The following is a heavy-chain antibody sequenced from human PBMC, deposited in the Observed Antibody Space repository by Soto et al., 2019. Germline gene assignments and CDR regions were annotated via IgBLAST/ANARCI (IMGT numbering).Heavy chain of an antibody. J-gene: IGHJ4*02. D-gene: IGHD3-10*01. Sequence: QLQLQESGPGLVKPSETLSLTCTVSGGSISSSSYYWGWIRQPPGKGLEWIGSIYYSGSTYYNPSLKSRVTISVDTSKNQFSLKLSSVTAADTAVYYCARRWFGDHPPDYWGQGTLVTVSS. CDR3: ARRWFGDHPPDY. CDR1: GGSISSSSYY. CDR2: IYYSGST. V-gene: IGHV4-39*01.